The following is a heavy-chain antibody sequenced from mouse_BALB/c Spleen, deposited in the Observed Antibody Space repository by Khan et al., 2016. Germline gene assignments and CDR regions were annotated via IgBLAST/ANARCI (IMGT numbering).Heavy chain of an antibody. D-gene: IGHD1-2*01. J-gene: IGHJ3*01. Sequence: VQLQQSGAELVKPGAPVKLSCTASGFNIKDTYMHWVKQRPEQGLEWIGRIDPANGNTKYDPKFQGKAPITADTSSNTAYLQLSSLTSEDTAVYYWARSGRLRWFAYWGQGTLVTGAA. CDR1: GFNIKDTY. V-gene: IGHV14-3*02. CDR3: ARSGRLRWFAY. CDR2: IDPANGNT.